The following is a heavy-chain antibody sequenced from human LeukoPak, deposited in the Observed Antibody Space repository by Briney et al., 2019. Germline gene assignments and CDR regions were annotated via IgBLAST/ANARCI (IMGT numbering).Heavy chain of an antibody. V-gene: IGHV1-2*02. D-gene: IGHD1-26*01. Sequence: ASVKVSCKASGCTFTGYYLHWVRQAPGQGLEWMAWINPNSGDTKSAQKFQGRVTMTRDTAINTAYMDLSRLRSDDRAVYYCARLSRSSAALDYWGPGTLVTVSS. CDR2: INPNSGDT. J-gene: IGHJ4*02. CDR1: GCTFTGYY. CDR3: ARLSRSSAALDY.